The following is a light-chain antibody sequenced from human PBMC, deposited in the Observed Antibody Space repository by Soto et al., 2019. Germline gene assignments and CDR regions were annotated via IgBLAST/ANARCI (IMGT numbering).Light chain of an antibody. CDR1: QSVSSDY. Sequence: ESVLTQSPGTLSLSLGERATLSCRASQSVSSDYVAWYRQKPGQVPTVLIYRASTRATGIPDRFSGSGSGTDFTLTISRVEPEDFAVYYCQQYGSSPLTFGGGTKVDI. CDR3: QQYGSSPLT. J-gene: IGKJ4*01. CDR2: RAS. V-gene: IGKV3-20*01.